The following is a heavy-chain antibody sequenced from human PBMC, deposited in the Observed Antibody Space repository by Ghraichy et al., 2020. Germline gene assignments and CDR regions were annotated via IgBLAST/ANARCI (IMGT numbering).Heavy chain of an antibody. J-gene: IGHJ5*02. D-gene: IGHD3/OR15-3a*01. V-gene: IGHV3-53*01. CDR3: ARERGPYNWFDP. Sequence: GGSLRLSCAASGFTVSSNYMSWVRQAPGKGLEWVSVIYSGGSTYYADSVKGRFTISRDNSKNTLYLQMNSLRAEDTAVYYCARERGPYNWFDPWGQGTLVTVSS. CDR1: GFTVSSNY. CDR2: IYSGGST.